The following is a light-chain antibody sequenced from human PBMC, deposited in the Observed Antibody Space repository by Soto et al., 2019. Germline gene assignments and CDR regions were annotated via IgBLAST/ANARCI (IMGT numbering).Light chain of an antibody. CDR1: SSNIGSNY. J-gene: IGLJ2*01. V-gene: IGLV1-47*01. CDR3: AAWDDSLSYVV. CDR2: RNN. Sequence: LTQPPSASGTPGQRVTISCSGSSSNIGSNYVYWYQQLPGTAPKLLIYRNNQRPSGVPDRFSGSKSGTSASLAISGLRSEDEADYYCAAWDDSLSYVVFGGGTKVTVL.